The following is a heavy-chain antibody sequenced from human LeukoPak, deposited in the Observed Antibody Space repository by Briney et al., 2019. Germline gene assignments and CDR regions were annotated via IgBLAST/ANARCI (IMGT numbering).Heavy chain of an antibody. CDR2: INHSGST. CDR1: GGSFSGYY. CDR3: ARFSNYYDSSGYSLFDY. Sequence: SETLSLTCAVYGGSFSGYYWSWIRQPPGKGLEWIGEINHSGSTNYNPSLKSRVTISVDTSKNQFSLKLSSVTAADTAVYYCARFSNYYDSSGYSLFDYWGQGTLVTVSS. V-gene: IGHV4-34*01. D-gene: IGHD3-22*01. J-gene: IGHJ4*02.